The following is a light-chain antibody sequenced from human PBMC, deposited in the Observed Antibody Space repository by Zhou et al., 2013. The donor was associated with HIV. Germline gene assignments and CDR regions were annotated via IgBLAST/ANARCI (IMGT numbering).Light chain of an antibody. CDR2: DAS. V-gene: IGKV3-20*01. J-gene: IGKJ4*01. CDR3: QQYGSSPIT. CDR1: QSVSSY. Sequence: EIVLTQSPATLSLSPGERATLSCRASQSVSSYLAWFQQRPGQPPRLLIYDASSRATGIPDRFSGSGSGTDFTLTISRLEPEDFAVYYCQQYGSSPITFGGGPRWRS.